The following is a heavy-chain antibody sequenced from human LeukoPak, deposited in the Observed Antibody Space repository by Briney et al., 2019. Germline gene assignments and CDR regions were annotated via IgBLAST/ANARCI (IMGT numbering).Heavy chain of an antibody. CDR2: IYPADSDT. Sequence: GESLKISCKSSGYPFPNYWIIRVRPIPGKGLEWMGIIYPADSDTRYSPAFQGQVTVSADTSTSTAYLQWSSLKASDTAMYYCATALAQTHAFDIWGLGTLVTVSS. V-gene: IGHV5-51*01. D-gene: IGHD6-13*01. CDR1: GYPFPNYW. CDR3: ATALAQTHAFDI. J-gene: IGHJ3*02.